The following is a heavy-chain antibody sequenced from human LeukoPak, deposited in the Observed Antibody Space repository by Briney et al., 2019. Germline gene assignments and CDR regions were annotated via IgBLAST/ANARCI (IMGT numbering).Heavy chain of an antibody. D-gene: IGHD2-8*02. CDR3: ANLRTGTSYVFDI. CDR1: GDTVSSKRAA. J-gene: IGHJ3*02. V-gene: IGHV6-1*01. CDR2: TFYRSKWNN. Sequence: SQTLSLTCAISGDTVSSKRAAWNWIRQSPLRGLEWLGRTFYRSKWNNDYAVSVKGRITIKPDTSKNQFSLQLNSVTPEDTAVYYCANLRTGTSYVFDIWGQGTMVTVSS.